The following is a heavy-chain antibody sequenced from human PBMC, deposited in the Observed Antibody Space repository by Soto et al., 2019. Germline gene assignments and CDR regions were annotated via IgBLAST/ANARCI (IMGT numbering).Heavy chain of an antibody. J-gene: IGHJ4*02. Sequence: GGSLRLSCAASGFTFSSYGMHWVRQAPGKGLEWVAVISYDGSNKYYADSVKGRFTISRDNSKDTRYLQMNSLRAEDTAVYYCAKDGVLRYFDLHDYWGQGTLVTVSS. V-gene: IGHV3-30*18. CDR1: GFTFSSYG. D-gene: IGHD3-9*01. CDR3: AKDGVLRYFDLHDY. CDR2: ISYDGSNK.